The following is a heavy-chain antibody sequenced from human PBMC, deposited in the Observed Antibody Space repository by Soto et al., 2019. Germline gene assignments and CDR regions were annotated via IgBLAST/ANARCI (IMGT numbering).Heavy chain of an antibody. Sequence: SETLSLTFALYGRYFSGYYWSGILQPPGKGLEWIGEINHRGSTNYNPSLKSRVTRSVDTSKNQLSLKLSSVTAADTAVYYCARGLSSGWSREALDIWGQGTMVS. CDR1: GRYFSGYY. J-gene: IGHJ3*02. V-gene: IGHV4-34*01. D-gene: IGHD6-19*01. CDR2: INHRGST. CDR3: ARGLSSGWSREALDI.